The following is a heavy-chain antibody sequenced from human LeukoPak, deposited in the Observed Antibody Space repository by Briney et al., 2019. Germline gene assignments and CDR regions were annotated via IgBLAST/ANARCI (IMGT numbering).Heavy chain of an antibody. CDR2: ISACNGNT. CDR3: ARGGPYGSGNDAFDI. D-gene: IGHD3-10*01. Sequence: ASVKVSCKASGYTFTSYGISWVRQAPGQGLEWMGWISACNGNTNYAQRLQGRVTMTTDTSTSTAYMELRSLRSDDTAVYYCARGGPYGSGNDAFDIWGQGTMVTVSS. V-gene: IGHV1-18*01. CDR1: GYTFTSYG. J-gene: IGHJ3*02.